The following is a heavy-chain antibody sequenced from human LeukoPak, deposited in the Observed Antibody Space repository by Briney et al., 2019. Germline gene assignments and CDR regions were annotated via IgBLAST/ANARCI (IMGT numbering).Heavy chain of an antibody. CDR2: INSDGSST. V-gene: IGHV3-74*01. Sequence: GGSLRLSCAASGFTFSNYWMHWVRQAPGEGLVWVSRINSDGSSTNYADSVKGRFTISRDNAKNTLYLQMNSLSAEDTAVYYCVRDISGTGVYWGQGTLVSVSS. D-gene: IGHD6-13*01. CDR1: GFTFSNYW. J-gene: IGHJ4*02. CDR3: VRDISGTGVY.